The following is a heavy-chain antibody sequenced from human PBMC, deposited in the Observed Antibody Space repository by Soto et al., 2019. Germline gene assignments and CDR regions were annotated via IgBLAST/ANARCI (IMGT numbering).Heavy chain of an antibody. V-gene: IGHV4-59*01. CDR2: IYYSGST. J-gene: IGHJ6*02. D-gene: IGHD4-17*01. CDR1: GGSISSYY. Sequence: SETLSLTCTVSGGSISSYYWSWIRQPPGKGLEWIGYIYYSGSTNYNPSLKSRVTISVDTSKNQFSLKLSSVTAADTAVYYCARGGSTVTTYYYYGMDVWGQGTTVTVSS. CDR3: ARGGSTVTTYYYYGMDV.